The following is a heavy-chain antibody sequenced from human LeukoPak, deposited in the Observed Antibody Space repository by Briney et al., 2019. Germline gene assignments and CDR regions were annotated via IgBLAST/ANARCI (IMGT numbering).Heavy chain of an antibody. CDR3: ASVPAAMGAFDY. D-gene: IGHD2-2*01. Sequence: SETLSLTCAVYGGSFSGYYWSWIRQPPGKGLEWIGEINHSGSTNYNPSLKNRVTISVDTSKNQFSLKLSSVTAADTAVYYCASVPAAMGAFDYWGQGTLVTVSS. J-gene: IGHJ4*02. CDR1: GGSFSGYY. CDR2: INHSGST. V-gene: IGHV4-34*01.